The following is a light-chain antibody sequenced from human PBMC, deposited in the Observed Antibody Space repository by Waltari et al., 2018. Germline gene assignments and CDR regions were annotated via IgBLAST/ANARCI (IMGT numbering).Light chain of an antibody. V-gene: IGLV2-23*01. CDR1: STDVGSDNL. Sequence: QSALTQPASVSGSPGPSIPISCTATSTDVGSDNLLSWYHQPPGKAPKVLIYEGVKRPSRVSHRFSGSKSDNTASLTISGLQTEDDADYYCCSYAGSTPRIFGGGTKLMVL. CDR3: CSYAGSTPRI. J-gene: IGLJ2*01. CDR2: EGV.